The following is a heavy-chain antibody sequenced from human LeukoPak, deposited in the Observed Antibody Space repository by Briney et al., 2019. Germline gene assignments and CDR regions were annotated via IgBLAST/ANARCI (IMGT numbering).Heavy chain of an antibody. D-gene: IGHD4-17*01. CDR1: GFTFSDYN. CDR3: ATTQGSYGDYGANDY. Sequence: GGSLRLSCAASGFTFSDYNMNWVRQAPGKGLEWVSSISRSSYYIYYTDSVKGRFTISRDNSKNTLYLQMNSLRAEDAAVYYCATTQGSYGDYGANDYWGQGTLVTVSS. CDR2: ISRSSYYI. V-gene: IGHV3-21*04. J-gene: IGHJ4*02.